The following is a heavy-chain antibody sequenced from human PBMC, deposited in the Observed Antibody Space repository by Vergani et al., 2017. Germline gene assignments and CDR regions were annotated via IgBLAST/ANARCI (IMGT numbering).Heavy chain of an antibody. J-gene: IGHJ3*02. CDR3: AKVGRSEVAGTFGAFDI. D-gene: IGHD6-19*01. V-gene: IGHV3-23*01. Sequence: EVQLLESGGDLVQPGGSLRSSCAASGFPFIMHAMSWVRQPQGKGLEWVSTLSASDRRTHYADSVKGRFTISRDNSKNTLFLHMNSLRPEDTAVYYCAKVGRSEVAGTFGAFDIWGQGTMVTVSS. CDR2: LSASDRRT. CDR1: GFPFIMHA.